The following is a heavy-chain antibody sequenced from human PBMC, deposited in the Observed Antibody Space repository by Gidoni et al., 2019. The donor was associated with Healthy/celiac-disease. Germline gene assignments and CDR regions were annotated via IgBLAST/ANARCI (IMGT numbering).Heavy chain of an antibody. CDR2: IYPGDSDT. V-gene: IGHV5-51*01. Sequence: EVQLVQSGAEVKKPGESLKISCKGSGYSFTSYWIGWVRQMPGKGLEWMGIIYPGDSDTRYSPSFQGQVTISADKSISTAYLQWSSLKASDTARYYCARHLSGRGYYYYYYMDVWGKGTTVTVSS. CDR1: GYSFTSYW. D-gene: IGHD1-26*01. J-gene: IGHJ6*03. CDR3: ARHLSGRGYYYYYYMDV.